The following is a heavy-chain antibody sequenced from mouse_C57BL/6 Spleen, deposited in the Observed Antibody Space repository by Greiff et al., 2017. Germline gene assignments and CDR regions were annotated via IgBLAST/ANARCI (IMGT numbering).Heavy chain of an antibody. J-gene: IGHJ2*01. V-gene: IGHV1-4*01. CDR1: GYTFTSYT. D-gene: IGHD1-1*01. Sequence: VKLVESWAELARLGASVQMSCKASGYTFTSYTMHWVKQRPGQGLEWIGYINPSSGYTKYNQKFKDKATLTADKSSSTAYMQLSSLTSEDSAVYYCARSDYGSSYNYFDYWGQGTTLTVSS. CDR3: ARSDYGSSYNYFDY. CDR2: INPSSGYT.